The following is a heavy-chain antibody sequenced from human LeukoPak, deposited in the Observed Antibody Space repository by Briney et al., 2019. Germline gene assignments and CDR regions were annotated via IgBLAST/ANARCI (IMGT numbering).Heavy chain of an antibody. J-gene: IGHJ5*02. Sequence: SETLSLTCTVSGGSIRSYYWSWIRQPPGKGLEWIGYIYYSGSNNYNPSLKSRVTISVDRSKNQFSLKLSSVTAADTAVYYCARDVPWLDPWGQGTLVTVSS. CDR2: IYYSGSN. CDR1: GGSIRSYY. D-gene: IGHD2-2*01. CDR3: ARDVPWLDP. V-gene: IGHV4-59*01.